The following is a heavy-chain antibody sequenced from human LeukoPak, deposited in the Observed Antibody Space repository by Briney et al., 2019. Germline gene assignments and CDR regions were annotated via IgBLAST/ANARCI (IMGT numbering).Heavy chain of an antibody. D-gene: IGHD5-18*01. Sequence: PGGSLRLSCAASGFTFSSYAMSWVRQAPGKGLEWVSAISGSGGSTYYADSVKGRFTISRDNSKNTLYLQMNSLRAEDTAVYYCARIPLGVVYNWFDPWGREPWSPSPQ. CDR1: GFTFSSYA. CDR3: ARIPLGVVYNWFDP. V-gene: IGHV3-23*01. CDR2: ISGSGGST. J-gene: IGHJ5*02.